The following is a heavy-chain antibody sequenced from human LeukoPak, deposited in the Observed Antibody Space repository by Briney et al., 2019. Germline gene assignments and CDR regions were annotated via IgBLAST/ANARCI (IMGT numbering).Heavy chain of an antibody. J-gene: IGHJ4*02. V-gene: IGHV3-66*01. CDR3: ARFFQYYFDY. CDR2: IYSGSST. Sequence: GGSLRLSCAASGFTVSSNYMSWVRQAPGKGLEWVSVIYSGSSTYYADSVKGRSTISRDNSKNALYLQMNSLRAEDTAVYYCARFFQYYFDYWGQGTLVTVSS. CDR1: GFTVSSNY. D-gene: IGHD3-3*01.